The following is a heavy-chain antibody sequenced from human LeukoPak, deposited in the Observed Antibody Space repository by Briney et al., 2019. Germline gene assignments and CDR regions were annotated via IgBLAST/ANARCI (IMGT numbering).Heavy chain of an antibody. Sequence: ASVKVSCRASGYTFTGYYMHWIRQAPGQGLEWMGWINPNSGRTNYAQKFQGRVTMTSDTPLSTAYMDLSRLRSDDTALYYCARGTYYDSSAYSGVRLFDYWGQGTLVTVSS. J-gene: IGHJ4*02. D-gene: IGHD3-22*01. CDR2: INPNSGRT. CDR1: GYTFTGYY. V-gene: IGHV1-2*02. CDR3: ARGTYYDSSAYSGVRLFDY.